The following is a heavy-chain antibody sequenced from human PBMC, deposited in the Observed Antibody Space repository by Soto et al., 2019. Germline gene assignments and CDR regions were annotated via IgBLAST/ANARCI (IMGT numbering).Heavy chain of an antibody. D-gene: IGHD2-2*01. CDR3: ASVGPRYCSSTSCHQFDY. CDR1: GYTFTGYY. V-gene: IGHV1-2*02. CDR2: INPNSGGT. J-gene: IGHJ4*02. Sequence: ASVKVSCKASGYTFTGYYMHWVRQAPGQGLEWMGWINPNSGGTNYAQKFQGRVTMTRDTSISTAYMELSRLRSDDTAVYYCASVGPRYCSSTSCHQFDYWGQGTLVTV.